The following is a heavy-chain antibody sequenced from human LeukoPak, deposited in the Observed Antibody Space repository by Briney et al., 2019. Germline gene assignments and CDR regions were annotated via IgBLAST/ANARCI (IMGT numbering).Heavy chain of an antibody. CDR2: IKGKTDGETT. CDR3: TTGYSRASHDGY. J-gene: IGHJ4*02. Sequence: PGGSLRLSCAAAGFAVNTTYMAWVRQAPGTGLEWVGLIKGKTDGETTDYAAPVKGRFTISRDDSQNTLSLQMNGLKTEDTGVYFCTTGYSRASHDGYWGQGTLVTVSS. D-gene: IGHD6-6*01. CDR1: GFAVNTTY. V-gene: IGHV3-15*01.